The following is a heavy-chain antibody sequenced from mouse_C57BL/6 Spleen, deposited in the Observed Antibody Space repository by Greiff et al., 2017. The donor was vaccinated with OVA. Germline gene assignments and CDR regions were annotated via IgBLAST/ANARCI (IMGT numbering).Heavy chain of an antibody. CDR1: GYPFTASY. Sequence: LVESGAELVKPGASVQISFKASGYPFTASYINLVKHRPGQGLELIGKIGPGSGSTYYNEKFKGKATLTADQSSSTAYMQLSSLTSEDSAVYFCARETTAPFAYWGQGTLVNVSA. D-gene: IGHD1-2*01. V-gene: IGHV1-77*01. CDR3: ARETTAPFAY. J-gene: IGHJ3*01. CDR2: IGPGSGST.